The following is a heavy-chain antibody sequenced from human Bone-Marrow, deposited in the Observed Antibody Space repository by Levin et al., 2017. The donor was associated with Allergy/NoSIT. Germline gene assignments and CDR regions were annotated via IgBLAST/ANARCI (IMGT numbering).Heavy chain of an antibody. CDR3: ARENLRVRGVILG. Sequence: SCAVSGGSISSSNWWSWVRQPPGKGLEWIGEIYHSGSTNYNPSLKSRVTISVDKSKNQFSLKLSSVTAADTAVYYCARENLRVRGVILGWGQGTLVTVSS. D-gene: IGHD3-10*01. CDR1: GGSISSSNW. CDR2: IYHSGST. J-gene: IGHJ4*02. V-gene: IGHV4-4*02.